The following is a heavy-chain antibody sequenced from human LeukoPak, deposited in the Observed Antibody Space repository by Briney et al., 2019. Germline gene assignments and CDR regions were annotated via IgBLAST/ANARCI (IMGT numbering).Heavy chain of an antibody. D-gene: IGHD2-15*01. V-gene: IGHV3-23*01. CDR1: GFTFSSYA. CDR3: AKGRAHCSGGSCYYYYGMDV. Sequence: GGSLRLSCAASGFTFSSYAMSWVRQAPGKGLEWVSAISGSGGSTYYADSVKGRFTISRDNSENTLYLQMNSLRAEDTAVYYCAKGRAHCSGGSCYYYYGMDVWGQGTTVTVSS. J-gene: IGHJ6*02. CDR2: ISGSGGST.